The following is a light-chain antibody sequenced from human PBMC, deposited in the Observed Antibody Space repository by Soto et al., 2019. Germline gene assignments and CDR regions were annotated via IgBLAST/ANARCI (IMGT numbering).Light chain of an antibody. V-gene: IGLV1-40*01. CDR1: SSNIGAGYD. CDR3: QSYDSSLSGYVV. J-gene: IGLJ2*01. CDR2: GNS. Sequence: QPVLTQPPSVSGAPGQRVTISCTGSSSNIGAGYDVHWYQQLPGTAPKLLIYGNSNRPSGVPDRFSGSKSGTSASLAITGLQAEDEADYYYQSYDSSLSGYVVFGGGTQLTVL.